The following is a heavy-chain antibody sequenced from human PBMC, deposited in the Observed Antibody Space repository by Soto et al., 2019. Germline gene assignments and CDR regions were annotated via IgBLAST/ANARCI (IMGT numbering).Heavy chain of an antibody. CDR3: ARDPLKLRYFDWTYYYYGMDV. CDR1: GFTFSSYE. CDR2: ISSSGSTI. V-gene: IGHV3-48*03. D-gene: IGHD3-9*01. Sequence: PGGSLRLSCAASGFTFSSYEMNWVRQAPGKGLEWVSYISSSGSTIYYADSVKGRFTISRDNAKNSLYLQMNSLRAEDTAVYYCARDPLKLRYFDWTYYYYGMDVWGQGTTVTVSS. J-gene: IGHJ6*02.